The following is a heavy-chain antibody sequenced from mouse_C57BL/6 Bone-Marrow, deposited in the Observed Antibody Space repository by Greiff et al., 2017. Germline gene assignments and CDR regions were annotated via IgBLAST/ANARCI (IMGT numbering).Heavy chain of an antibody. D-gene: IGHD2-4*01. Sequence: VQLQQPGAELVKPGASVKLSCKASGYTFTSYWMHWVKQRPGQGLEWIGMIHPNSGSTNYNEKFKSKATLTVDKSSSTAYMQLSSLTSEDSAVYYCARDDDYDGLFAYWGQGTLVTVSA. J-gene: IGHJ3*01. CDR2: IHPNSGST. CDR1: GYTFTSYW. V-gene: IGHV1-64*01. CDR3: ARDDDYDGLFAY.